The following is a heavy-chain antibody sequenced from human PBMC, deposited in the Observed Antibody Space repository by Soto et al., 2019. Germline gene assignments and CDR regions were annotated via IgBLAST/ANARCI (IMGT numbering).Heavy chain of an antibody. J-gene: IGHJ4*02. CDR1: GYTFASYA. V-gene: IGHV1-18*01. CDR2: ISAYNGNT. CDR3: ARDPPPPDY. Sequence: GASVKVSCKASGYTFASYAISWMRQAPGQGLERMGWISAYNGNTNYAQKLQGRVTMTTDTSTSTAYMELRSLRSDDTAVYYCARDPPPPDYWGQGTLVPVPQ.